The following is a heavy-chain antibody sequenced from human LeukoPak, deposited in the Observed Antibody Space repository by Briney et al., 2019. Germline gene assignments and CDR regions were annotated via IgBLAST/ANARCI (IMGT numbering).Heavy chain of an antibody. CDR3: ARGSMRRRYFYYYMDV. CDR2: INHGGSA. CDR1: GGSFSDYY. V-gene: IGHV4-34*01. J-gene: IGHJ6*03. Sequence: PSETLSLTCGVSGGSFSDYYWGWIRQSPWGLEWIGEINHGGSANYNPSLKSRVTTSVDTSKNQFSLHLSSVTAADSAVYFCARGSMRRRYFYYYMDVWGNGTTVTVSS.